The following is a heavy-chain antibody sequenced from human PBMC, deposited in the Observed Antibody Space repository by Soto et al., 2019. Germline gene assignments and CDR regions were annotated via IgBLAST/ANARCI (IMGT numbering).Heavy chain of an antibody. CDR1: GYTFTNYG. V-gene: IGHV1-18*01. Sequence: QVQLVQSGAEVKKPGASVKVSCKASGYTFTNYGINWVRQAPGQGLEWMGWISAYNGNTNYAQKLQGRVTMTTDTXXSTAYMDLRSLRSDDTAVYYCARLWGYGDYGEMGYWGQGTLVTVSS. J-gene: IGHJ4*02. D-gene: IGHD4-17*01. CDR2: ISAYNGNT. CDR3: ARLWGYGDYGEMGY.